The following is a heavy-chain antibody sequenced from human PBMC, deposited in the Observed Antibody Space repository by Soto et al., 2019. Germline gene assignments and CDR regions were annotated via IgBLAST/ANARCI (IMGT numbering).Heavy chain of an antibody. CDR1: GFSLSNPRMG. CDR3: ARVYDSSGYEY. D-gene: IGHD3-22*01. V-gene: IGHV2-26*01. CDR2: IFSNDDK. Sequence: QVSLKESGPVLEKPTETLTLTCTVSGFSLSNPRMGVSWIRQPPGKALEWLAHIFSNDDKSYSTSLKSRVTIPKDPPKSHVVLTLTNMDPVDTATYYCARVYDSSGYEYWGQGTLVTVSS. J-gene: IGHJ4*02.